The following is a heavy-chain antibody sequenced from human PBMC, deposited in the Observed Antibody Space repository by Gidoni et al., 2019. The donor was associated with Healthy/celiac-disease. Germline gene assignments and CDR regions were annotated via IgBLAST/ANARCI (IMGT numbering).Heavy chain of an antibody. V-gene: IGHV3-30*18. CDR3: AKGGAGTTNYYYYGMDV. D-gene: IGHD1-7*01. CDR2: ISYDGSNK. J-gene: IGHJ6*02. CDR1: GFTFRSYG. Sequence: QVQLVESGGGVVQPGRSLRLSCAASGFTFRSYGMHWVRQAPGKGLEWVAVISYDGSNKYYADSVKGRFTISRDNSKNTLYLQMNSLRAEDTAVYYCAKGGAGTTNYYYYGMDVWGQGTTVTVSS.